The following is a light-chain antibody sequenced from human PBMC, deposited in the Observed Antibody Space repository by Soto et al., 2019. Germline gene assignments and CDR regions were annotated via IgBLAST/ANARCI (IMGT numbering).Light chain of an antibody. V-gene: IGLV2-14*01. CDR3: SSHTSSSTLV. Sequence: QSSLTQPASVSGSPGQSITISCPGTSSDVGGYNYVSWYQQHPGKAPKLMIYDVSNRPSGVSNRFSGSKSGNTASLTISGLQAEDEADYYCSSHTSSSTLVFGGGTKVTVL. CDR2: DVS. CDR1: SSDVGGYNY. J-gene: IGLJ2*01.